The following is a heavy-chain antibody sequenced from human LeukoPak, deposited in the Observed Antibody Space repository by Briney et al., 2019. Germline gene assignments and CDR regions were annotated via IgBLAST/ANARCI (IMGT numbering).Heavy chain of an antibody. Sequence: PGGPLRLSCAASGFTFSSYSMNWVRQAPGKGLEWVSVIYSGGSTYYADSVKGRFTISRDNSKNTLYLQMNSLRAEDTAVYYCARVSYGYSGYWNWFDPWGQGTLVTVSS. D-gene: IGHD5-12*01. CDR3: ARVSYGYSGYWNWFDP. CDR1: GFTFSSYS. J-gene: IGHJ5*02. CDR2: IYSGGST. V-gene: IGHV3-53*01.